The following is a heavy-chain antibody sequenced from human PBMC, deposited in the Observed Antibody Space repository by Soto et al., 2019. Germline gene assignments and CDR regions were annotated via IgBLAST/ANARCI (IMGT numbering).Heavy chain of an antibody. CDR1: GLTFSSYW. Sequence: EVQLVESGGGLVQPGGSLTLSCAVSGLTFSSYWMHWVRQVPGKGLEWVSRIGGDGTITTYADAVKGRFTISRDNAKKTVYLQMNSLRVEDTAVYYCPGWKVGVRVPLDSWGQGTLVTVSS. CDR2: IGGDGTIT. CDR3: PGWKVGVRVPLDS. V-gene: IGHV3-74*03. J-gene: IGHJ4*02. D-gene: IGHD1-26*01.